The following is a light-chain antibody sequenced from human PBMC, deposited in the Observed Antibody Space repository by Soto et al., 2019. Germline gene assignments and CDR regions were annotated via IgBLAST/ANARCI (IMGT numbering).Light chain of an antibody. J-gene: IGLJ2*01. CDR3: SSYTTSSVL. Sequence: QSVLTQPASVSGSPGQSITISCTGTSSDIGGYNFVSWYQQHPDKAPKLMIYEVSHRPSGVSDRFSGSKSGNTASLTISGLQADDEADYYCSSYTTSSVLFGGGTKVTVL. V-gene: IGLV2-14*01. CDR1: SSDIGGYNF. CDR2: EVS.